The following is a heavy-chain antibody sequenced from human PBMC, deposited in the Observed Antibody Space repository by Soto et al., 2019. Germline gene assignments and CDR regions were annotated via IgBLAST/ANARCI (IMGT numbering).Heavy chain of an antibody. CDR1: GFTFTSSA. CDR2: IVVGSGNT. D-gene: IGHD3-9*01. CDR3: AADAHYDILTGYPYYFDY. Sequence: QMQLVQSGPEVKKPGTSVKVSCKASGFTFTSSAMQRVRQARGQRLEWIGWIVVGSGNTNYAQKFQERVTITRDMSTSTAYMELSSLRSEDTAVYYCAADAHYDILTGYPYYFDYWGQGTLVTVSS. V-gene: IGHV1-58*02. J-gene: IGHJ4*02.